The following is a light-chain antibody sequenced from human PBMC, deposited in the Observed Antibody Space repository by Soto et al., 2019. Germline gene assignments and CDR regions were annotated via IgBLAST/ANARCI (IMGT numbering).Light chain of an antibody. CDR1: SSNIGGNY. J-gene: IGLJ3*02. CDR2: ETY. V-gene: IGLV1-44*01. Sequence: QAVVTQTPSASGTPGQRFTFSCSGGSSNIGGNYVSWFQQLPGMSPKLLIYETYKRPSGVPDRVSGSKSGTSASLAISGLQSDDEADYYCAAWDDNRNVVVFGGGTKLTVL. CDR3: AAWDDNRNVVV.